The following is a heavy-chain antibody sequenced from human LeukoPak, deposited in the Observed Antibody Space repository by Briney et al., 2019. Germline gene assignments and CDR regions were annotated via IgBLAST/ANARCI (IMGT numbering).Heavy chain of an antibody. V-gene: IGHV5-51*01. J-gene: IGHJ6*02. Sequence: GESLKISCKGSGYSFTSYWIGWVRQMPGKGLEWMGIIYPGDSDTRYSPSFQGQVTISADKSISTAYLQWSSLKASDTAMYYCARRRYCSGGSCPLGSYYYGMDVWGQGTTVTVSS. D-gene: IGHD2-15*01. CDR3: ARRRYCSGGSCPLGSYYYGMDV. CDR2: IYPGDSDT. CDR1: GYSFTSYW.